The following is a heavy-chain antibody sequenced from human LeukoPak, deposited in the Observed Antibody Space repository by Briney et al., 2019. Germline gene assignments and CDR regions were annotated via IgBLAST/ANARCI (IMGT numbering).Heavy chain of an antibody. CDR3: ARVGIEGAGIGGRLGFGY. J-gene: IGHJ4*02. CDR2: MNPNSGNT. D-gene: IGHD3-16*01. CDR1: GYTFSSYD. Sequence: ASVKVSCKASGYTFSSYDINWVRQATGQGLEWMGWMNPNSGNTGYPQKFQGRVTMTRNTSINTAYMELSSLTSEDTAVYYCARVGIEGAGIGGRLGFGYWGQGTLVTVS. V-gene: IGHV1-8*01.